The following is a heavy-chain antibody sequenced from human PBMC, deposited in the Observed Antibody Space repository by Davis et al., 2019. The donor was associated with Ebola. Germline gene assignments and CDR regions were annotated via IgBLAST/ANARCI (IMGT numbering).Heavy chain of an antibody. CDR2: MNPNSGNT. CDR1: GYTFTSHH. Sequence: SVKVSRKASGYTFTSHHINCVRQATGQGLEWTGWMNPNSGNTGYAQKFQGRVTMTRNTSISTAYMGLSSLRSEDTAVYYCARRHIVVVPAADLVGHYYYYGMDVWGQGTTVTVSS. V-gene: IGHV1-8*01. J-gene: IGHJ6*02. CDR3: ARRHIVVVPAADLVGHYYYYGMDV. D-gene: IGHD2-2*01.